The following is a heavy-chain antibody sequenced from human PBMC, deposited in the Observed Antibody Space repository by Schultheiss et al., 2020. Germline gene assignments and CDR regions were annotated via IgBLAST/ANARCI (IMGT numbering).Heavy chain of an antibody. J-gene: IGHJ4*02. CDR3: ARGRSGYDYANY. Sequence: SVKVSCKASGGTFSSYAISWVRQAPGQGLEWMGGIIPIFGTANYAQKFQGRVTITADKSTSTAYMELSSLRSEDTAVYYCARGRSGYDYANYWGQGTLVTVSS. V-gene: IGHV1-69*06. CDR2: IIPIFGTA. CDR1: GGTFSSYA. D-gene: IGHD5-12*01.